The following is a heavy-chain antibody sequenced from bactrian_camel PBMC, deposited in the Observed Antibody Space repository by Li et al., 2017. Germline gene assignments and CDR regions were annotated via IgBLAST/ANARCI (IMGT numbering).Heavy chain of an antibody. CDR1: GFTFSIYA. V-gene: IGHV3S42*01. D-gene: IGHD1*01. CDR2: ITSSGDYT. J-gene: IGHJ4*01. Sequence: VQLVESGGGLVRPGGSLRLSCVGSGFTFSIYAIAWVRQAPGKGLEWVSTITSSGDYTSMGDSAKGRFTISRDNAKNTLYLQMNVLKIEDTAVYYCSAGRIGSGWDWGEYNYWGQGTQVTVS. CDR3: SAGRIGSGWDWGEYNY.